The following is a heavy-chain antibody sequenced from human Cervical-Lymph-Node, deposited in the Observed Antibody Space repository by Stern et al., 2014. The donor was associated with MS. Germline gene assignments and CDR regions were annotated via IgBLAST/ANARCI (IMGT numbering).Heavy chain of an antibody. CDR3: ASGTRSSWYFDF. D-gene: IGHD6-13*01. J-gene: IGHJ4*02. V-gene: IGHV1-69*01. Sequence: VQLEESGAEVKKPGSSMKVSCKASGGTFSSDAIGWGRQAPGQGLEWMGGIIPIFETANYAQKFQGRVTITADQSTKTAYLELSSLTSGDTAMYFCASGTRSSWYFDFWGQGTLVTVST. CDR2: IIPIFETA. CDR1: GGTFSSDA.